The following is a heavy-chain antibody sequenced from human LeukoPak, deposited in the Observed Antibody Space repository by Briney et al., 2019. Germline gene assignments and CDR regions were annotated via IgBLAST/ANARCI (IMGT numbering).Heavy chain of an antibody. J-gene: IGHJ6*03. CDR1: GFTLSSYS. V-gene: IGHV3-48*01. D-gene: IGHD4-23*01. Sequence: GGSLRLSCTASGFTLSSYSMSWVRQAPGKGLEWVSYISSSSSTIYYADSVKGRFTISRDNAKNSLYLQINSLRAEDTAVYYCARRTTVVTNDYYYYYMDVWGKGTTVTVSS. CDR2: ISSSSSTI. CDR3: ARRTTVVTNDYYYYYMDV.